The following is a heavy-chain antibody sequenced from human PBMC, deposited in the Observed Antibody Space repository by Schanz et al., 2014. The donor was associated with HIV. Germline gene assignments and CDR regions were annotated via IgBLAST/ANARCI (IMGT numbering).Heavy chain of an antibody. V-gene: IGHV3-23*04. D-gene: IGHD3-9*01. CDR3: AKSSGWLYAHFGY. J-gene: IGHJ4*02. Sequence: VQLVESGGGVVQPGRSLRLSCAASGFTFSDYAMSWVRQAPGKGLEWVSAIVSSGGDTYYADFVEGRFTISRDNSKNTLYLQMHSLRAEDTAVYYCAKSSGWLYAHFGYWGQGTLVTVSS. CDR2: IVSSGGDT. CDR1: GFTFSDYA.